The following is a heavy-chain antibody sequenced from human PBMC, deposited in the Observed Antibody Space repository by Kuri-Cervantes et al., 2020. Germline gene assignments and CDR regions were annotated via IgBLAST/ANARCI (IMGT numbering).Heavy chain of an antibody. Sequence: ESLKISCTVSGYSISSGYYWGWIRQPPGKGLEWIGSIYHSGSTYYNPSLKSRVTISVDTSKNQFSLKLSSVTAADTAVYYCARGSRAGLGFYYGMDVWGQGATVTVSS. CDR2: IYHSGST. CDR3: ARGSRAGLGFYYGMDV. D-gene: IGHD6-13*01. V-gene: IGHV4-38-2*02. CDR1: GYSISSGYY. J-gene: IGHJ6*02.